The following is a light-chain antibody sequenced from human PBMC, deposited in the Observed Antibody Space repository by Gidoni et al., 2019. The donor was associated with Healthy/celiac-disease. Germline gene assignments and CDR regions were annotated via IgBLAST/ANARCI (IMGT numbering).Light chain of an antibody. J-gene: IGKJ5*01. CDR2: GAS. CDR1: QSVSSN. CDR3: QQHNNWPLIT. Sequence: EIVMTQSPATLSVSPGERATLSCRASQSVSSNLAWYQQKPGQAPRLLIYGASTRATGIPAMFSGSGSGTEFTLTISSLQSEDFAVYYCQQHNNWPLITFGQGTRLEI. V-gene: IGKV3-15*01.